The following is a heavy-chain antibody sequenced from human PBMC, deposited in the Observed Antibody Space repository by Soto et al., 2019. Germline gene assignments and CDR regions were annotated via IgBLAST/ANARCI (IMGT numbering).Heavy chain of an antibody. D-gene: IGHD1-26*01. J-gene: IGHJ4*02. CDR3: AREWELLPPYYFDY. V-gene: IGHV3-7*04. CDR2: IKQDGSEK. CDR1: GFTFSSYW. Sequence: EVQLVESGGGLVQPGGSLRLSCAASGFTFSSYWMSWVRQAPGKGLEWVANIKQDGSEKYYVDSVKGRFTISRDNAKNSLYLQMNSLRAEDTAVYYCAREWELLPPYYFDYWGQGTLVTVSS.